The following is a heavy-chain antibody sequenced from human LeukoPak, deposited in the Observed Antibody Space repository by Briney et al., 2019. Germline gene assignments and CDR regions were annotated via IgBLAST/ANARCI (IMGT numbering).Heavy chain of an antibody. J-gene: IGHJ4*02. V-gene: IGHV4-59*01. D-gene: IGHD3-10*01. CDR1: GGSISNYY. CDR3: ARGRDYQRFGELLCDY. CDR2: IYYTGST. Sequence: SETLSLTCTVSGGSISNYYWNWIRQPPGKGLEWIGYIYYTGSTNYNPSLKSRVTMSVDTSKNQFSLNLRSVTPEDTAVYYCARGRDYQRFGELLCDYWGQGTLVTVSS.